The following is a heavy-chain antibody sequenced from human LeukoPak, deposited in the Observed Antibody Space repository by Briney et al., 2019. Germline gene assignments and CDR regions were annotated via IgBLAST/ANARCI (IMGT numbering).Heavy chain of an antibody. D-gene: IGHD1-26*01. Sequence: PGGSLRLSCAASGFTFSSYSMNWVRQAPGKGLEWVSYISSSSSTIYYADSVKGRFTISRDNSKNTLYLQMNSLRTEDTAVYYCAKDFVPRGGSYFPGFDYWGQGTLVIVSS. CDR2: ISSSSSTI. J-gene: IGHJ4*02. CDR1: GFTFSSYS. CDR3: AKDFVPRGGSYFPGFDY. V-gene: IGHV3-48*01.